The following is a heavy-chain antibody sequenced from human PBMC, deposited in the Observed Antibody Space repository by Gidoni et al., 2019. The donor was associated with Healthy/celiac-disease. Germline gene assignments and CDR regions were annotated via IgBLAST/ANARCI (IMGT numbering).Heavy chain of an antibody. Sequence: QVQLQASGPGLVTPSQTLSLTCTVSGGSISSGGYYWSWIRQHPGKGLEWIGYIYYSGSTYYNPSLKSRVTISVDTSKNQFSLKLSSVTAADTAVYYCARGLGWGTVTTSFDYWGQGTLVTVSS. CDR3: ARGLGWGTVTTSFDY. CDR1: GGSISSGGYY. J-gene: IGHJ4*02. CDR2: IYYSGST. D-gene: IGHD4-17*01. V-gene: IGHV4-31*03.